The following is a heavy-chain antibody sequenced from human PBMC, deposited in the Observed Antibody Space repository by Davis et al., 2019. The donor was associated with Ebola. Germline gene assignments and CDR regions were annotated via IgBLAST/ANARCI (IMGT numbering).Heavy chain of an antibody. CDR2: IYYSGHT. Sequence: MPSETLSLTCTVSGGSISSGGYYWSWIRQHPGKGLEWIGFIYYSGHTYYNPSLKSRVTISVDTSKNQFSLRLSSVTAADTAVYYCARTKVALYFDYWGQGTLVTVSS. CDR1: GGSISSGGYY. CDR3: ARTKVALYFDY. V-gene: IGHV4-30-4*08. J-gene: IGHJ4*02.